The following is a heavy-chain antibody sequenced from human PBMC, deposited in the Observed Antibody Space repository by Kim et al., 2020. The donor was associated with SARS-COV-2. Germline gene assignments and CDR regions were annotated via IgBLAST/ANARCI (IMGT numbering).Heavy chain of an antibody. D-gene: IGHD6-19*01. CDR2: INPNTGDI. CDR3: ARDAVSRESRNGPADY. CDR1: GYTFTAYY. J-gene: IGHJ4*02. Sequence: ASVKVSCKASGYTFTAYYVYWVRQAPGQGLEWMGWINPNTGDIHFAQKFKDRVTMTSDSSTTTAYMELSGLTSDDTAFYYCARDAVSRESRNGPADYWGQGTLVTVSS. V-gene: IGHV1-2*02.